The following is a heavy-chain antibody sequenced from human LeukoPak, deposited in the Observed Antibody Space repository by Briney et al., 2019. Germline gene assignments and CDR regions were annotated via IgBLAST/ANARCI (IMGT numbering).Heavy chain of an antibody. CDR2: IYHVGNS. V-gene: IGHV4-38-2*02. CDR1: GYSISSDYY. D-gene: IGHD5-12*01. J-gene: IGHJ4*02. Sequence: SETLSLTCTVSGYSISSDYYWGWIRQSPGKGPEWIASIYHVGNSYYNPSLKSRVTISVDTSKKQFSLKLSSVTAADTAVYYCARLSGYDWESFYDYWGQGTLVTVSS. CDR3: ARLSGYDWESFYDY.